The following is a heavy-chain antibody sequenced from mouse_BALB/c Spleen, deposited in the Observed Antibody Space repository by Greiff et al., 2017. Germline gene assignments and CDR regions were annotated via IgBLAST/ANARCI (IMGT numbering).Heavy chain of an antibody. J-gene: IGHJ4*01. D-gene: IGHD2-4*01. Sequence: QVQLQQSGPELVRPGVSVKISCKGSGYTFTDYAMHWVKQSHAKSLEWIGVISTYYGNTNYNQKFKGKATMTVDKSSSTAYMELARLTSEDSAIYYCARGGMITTLDYWGQGTSVTVSS. CDR1: GYTFTDYA. CDR3: ARGGMITTLDY. V-gene: IGHV1-67*01. CDR2: ISTYYGNT.